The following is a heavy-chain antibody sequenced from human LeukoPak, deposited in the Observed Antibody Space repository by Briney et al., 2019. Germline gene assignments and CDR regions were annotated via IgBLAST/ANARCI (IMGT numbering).Heavy chain of an antibody. V-gene: IGHV4-61*02. CDR2: IYTSGST. Sequence: SETPSLTCTVSGGSISSGSHYWSWIRQPAGKGLEWIGRIYTSGSTNYNPSLKSRVTISVDTSKNQFSLKLSSVTAADTAVYYCAGAQCCPGTPDYWGQGTLVTVSS. CDR3: AGAQCCPGTPDY. D-gene: IGHD2-15*01. J-gene: IGHJ4*02. CDR1: GGSISSGSHY.